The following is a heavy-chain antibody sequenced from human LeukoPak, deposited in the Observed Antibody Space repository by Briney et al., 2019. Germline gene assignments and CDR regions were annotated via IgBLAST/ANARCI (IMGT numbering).Heavy chain of an antibody. CDR1: GYTFTGYF. CDR2: INPNSGGT. Sequence: ASVKVSCKASGYTFTGYFMHWVRQAPGQGLEWMGWINPNSGGTNYAQKFQGRVTMTRDTSISTAYMELSRLRSDDTAVYYCARAFYYGSGSNSIDDWGQGTLVTVSS. D-gene: IGHD3-10*01. J-gene: IGHJ4*02. CDR3: ARAFYYGSGSNSIDD. V-gene: IGHV1-2*02.